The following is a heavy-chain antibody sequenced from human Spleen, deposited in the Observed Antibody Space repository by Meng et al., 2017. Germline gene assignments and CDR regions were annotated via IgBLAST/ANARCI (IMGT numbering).Heavy chain of an antibody. CDR2: FVSNADT. J-gene: IGHJ4*02. Sequence: QAQLLQSGAAVKKPGASGWISCKASGYTSASYGISWFRQAPGQGLEWMGWFVSNADTYPAQKFQGRVTMTRDTHTSTDFMELRSLRFDDTAVYYCARGTPGRSYSDYWGQGTLVTVSS. D-gene: IGHD3-10*01. V-gene: IGHV1-18*01. CDR3: ARGTPGRSYSDY. CDR1: GYTSASYG.